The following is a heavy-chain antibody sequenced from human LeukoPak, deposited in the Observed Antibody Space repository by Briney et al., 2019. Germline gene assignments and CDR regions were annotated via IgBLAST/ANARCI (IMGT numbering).Heavy chain of an antibody. CDR3: ARSSGYYYYYGMDV. D-gene: IGHD3-22*01. V-gene: IGHV1-2*02. CDR1: GYTFTGYY. CDR2: TNPNSGGT. J-gene: IGHJ6*02. Sequence: GASVRVSCKASGYTFTGYYMHWVRQAPGQGLEWLGWTNPNSGGTKYAQKFRGRVTMTRDTSISTAYMELSGLRSDDTAMYYCARSSGYYYYYGMDVWGQGTTVTVSS.